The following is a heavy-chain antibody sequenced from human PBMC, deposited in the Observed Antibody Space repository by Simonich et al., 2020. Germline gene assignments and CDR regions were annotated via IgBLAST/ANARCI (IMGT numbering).Heavy chain of an antibody. CDR2: INHSGST. CDR3: ARLSSRSDAFDI. V-gene: IGHV4-34*01. Sequence: QVQLQQWGAGLLKPSETLSLTCAVYGGSFSGYYWSWIRQPPGKGLEWIGEINHSGSTKHNPSLKSRVTISVDTSKNQFSLKLSSVTAADTAVYYCARLSSRSDAFDIWGQGTMVTVSS. J-gene: IGHJ3*02. CDR1: GGSFSGYY.